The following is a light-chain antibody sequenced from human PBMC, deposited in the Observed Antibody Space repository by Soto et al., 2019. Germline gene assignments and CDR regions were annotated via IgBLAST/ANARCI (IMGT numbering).Light chain of an antibody. Sequence: QAVVTPEPSLTVSPGGTITLTCGSSTGAVTSGHYPYWFQQKPGQAPRTLIYDTSNKHSWTPARFSGSLLGGKAALTLSGAQPEDEAEYSCLLSYSAYCVFRTGTKVTVL. J-gene: IGLJ1*01. CDR3: LLSYSAYCV. V-gene: IGLV7-46*01. CDR1: TGAVTSGHY. CDR2: DTS.